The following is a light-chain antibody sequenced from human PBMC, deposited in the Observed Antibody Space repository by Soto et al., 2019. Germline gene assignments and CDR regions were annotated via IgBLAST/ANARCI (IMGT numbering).Light chain of an antibody. J-gene: IGLJ2*01. CDR3: SSFAGGGNPVL. CDR2: EVT. V-gene: IGLV2-8*01. Sequence: QSVLTQPPSASGSLGQSVTISCTGTSSDVGGYNYVSWHQQHPGKAPKVMIYEVTKRPPGVPDRFSGSKSGNTASLTVSGLQDEDEAAYYCSSFAGGGNPVLLGGGTKLTVL. CDR1: SSDVGGYNY.